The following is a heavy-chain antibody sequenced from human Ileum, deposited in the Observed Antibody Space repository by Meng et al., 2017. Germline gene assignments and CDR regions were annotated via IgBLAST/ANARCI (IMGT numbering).Heavy chain of an antibody. CDR3: ARDKPHNWFDP. CDR2: INTDGSDT. Sequence: VGAGGGLVRPGGPLRLSCAASGFTFSSYWMHWVRQAPGKGLVWVARINTDGSDTRYADSVKGRFTISRDNAQNMVYLQMNSLRAEDTAVYYCARDKPHNWFDPWGQGTLVTVSS. J-gene: IGHJ5*02. V-gene: IGHV3-74*01. CDR1: GFTFSSYW.